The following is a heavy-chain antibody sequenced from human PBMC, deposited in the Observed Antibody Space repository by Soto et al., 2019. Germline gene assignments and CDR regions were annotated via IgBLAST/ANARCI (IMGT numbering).Heavy chain of an antibody. Sequence: ASVKVSCKASGYTFTSYGISWVRQAPGQGLEWMGWISAYNGNTNYAQKLQGRVTMTTDTSTSTAYMELRSLRSDDTAVYYCARDRSGWYNHYYGMDVWGQGTTVTVSS. CDR1: GYTFTSYG. V-gene: IGHV1-18*01. D-gene: IGHD6-19*01. J-gene: IGHJ6*02. CDR2: ISAYNGNT. CDR3: ARDRSGWYNHYYGMDV.